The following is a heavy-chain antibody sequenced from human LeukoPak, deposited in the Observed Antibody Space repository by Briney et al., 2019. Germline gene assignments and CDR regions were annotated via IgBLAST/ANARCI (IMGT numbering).Heavy chain of an antibody. CDR2: ISGSGGST. CDR3: ATWGSGFPAPYFDY. Sequence: PGGSLRLSCAASGFTFSSYAMSWVRRAPGKGLEWVSAISGSGGSTYYADSVKGRFTISRDNSKNTLYLQMNSLRAEDTAVYYCATWGSGFPAPYFDYWGQGTLVTVSS. CDR1: GFTFSSYA. D-gene: IGHD6-19*01. V-gene: IGHV3-23*01. J-gene: IGHJ4*02.